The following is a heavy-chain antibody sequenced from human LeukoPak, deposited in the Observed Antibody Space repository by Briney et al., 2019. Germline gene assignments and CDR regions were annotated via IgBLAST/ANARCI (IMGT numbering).Heavy chain of an antibody. V-gene: IGHV3-23*01. CDR3: AKTKQPMIVVVFDY. CDR2: ISGSGGST. D-gene: IGHD3-22*01. CDR1: GFTFSTYA. Sequence: PTGGSLRLSCAASGFTFSTYAMSWVRQAPGKGLEWVSAISGSGGSTYYADSVKGRFTISRDNSKNTLYLQMNSLRAEDTAVYYCAKTKQPMIVVVFDYWGQGTLVTVSS. J-gene: IGHJ4*02.